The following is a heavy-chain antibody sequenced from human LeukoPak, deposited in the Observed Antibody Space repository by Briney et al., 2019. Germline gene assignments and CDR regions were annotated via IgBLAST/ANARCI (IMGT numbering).Heavy chain of an antibody. V-gene: IGHV3-23*01. CDR1: RITFGHHA. D-gene: IGHD3-16*01. CDR2: IFDSGAPS. Sequence: PGGSLRLSCVASRITFGHHAMNWARQAPGKGLEWVSSIFDSGAPSYYSDSVKGRFTISRDNSRDTFYLQMGNLRAEDSATYYCTKAVGGGRDAYDVWGQGTRVIVSS. CDR3: TKAVGGGRDAYDV. J-gene: IGHJ3*01.